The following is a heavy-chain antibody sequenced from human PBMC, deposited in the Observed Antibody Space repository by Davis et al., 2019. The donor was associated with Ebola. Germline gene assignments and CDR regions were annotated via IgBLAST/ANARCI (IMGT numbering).Heavy chain of an antibody. CDR3: ALAAAGTR. J-gene: IGHJ4*02. D-gene: IGHD6-13*01. Sequence: GESLKISCAASGFTFRNYAMSWVRQAPGKGLEWVAAITGSGRNTYYTDSVKGRFTISRDTSKDTVYLQMNSLRDEDTAVYYCALAAAGTRWGQGTLVTVSS. V-gene: IGHV3-23*01. CDR2: ITGSGRNT. CDR1: GFTFRNYA.